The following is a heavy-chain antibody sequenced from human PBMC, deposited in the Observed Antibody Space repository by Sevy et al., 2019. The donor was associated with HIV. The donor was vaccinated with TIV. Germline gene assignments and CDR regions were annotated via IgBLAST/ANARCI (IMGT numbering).Heavy chain of an antibody. J-gene: IGHJ6*03. CDR3: ARETPWVDSGGWSYYYYMDV. CDR1: GYTFTSYA. Sequence: ASVKVSCKASGYTFTSYAMHWVRQAPGQRLEWMGWINAGNGNTKYSQKFQGRVTITRDTSASTAYMELSSLRSEDTAVYYCARETPWVDSGGWSYYYYMDVWGKGTTVTVSS. V-gene: IGHV1-3*01. CDR2: INAGNGNT. D-gene: IGHD6-19*01.